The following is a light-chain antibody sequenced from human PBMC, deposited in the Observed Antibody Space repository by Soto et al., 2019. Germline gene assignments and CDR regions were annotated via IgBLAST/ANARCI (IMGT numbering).Light chain of an antibody. J-gene: IGKJ5*01. CDR2: DAS. CDR1: QSVSSSY. CDR3: QQYGSSPIT. Sequence: EIIFTQSPATLSLSPGERATLSCGASQSVSSSYVAWYQHRPGLAPRLLIHDASSRATGIPDRFSGTKSGTDFTLTIRRXEPEDAAVYYCQQYGSSPITFGQGTRLEIK. V-gene: IGKV3D-20*01.